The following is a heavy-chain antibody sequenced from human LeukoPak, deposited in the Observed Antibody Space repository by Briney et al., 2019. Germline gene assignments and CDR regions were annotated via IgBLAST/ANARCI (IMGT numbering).Heavy chain of an antibody. D-gene: IGHD4-23*01. J-gene: IGHJ3*02. CDR3: ARETTVVTPGRSDVFDI. V-gene: IGHV4-59*11. Sequence: SETLSLTCTVSGGSISSHYWNWIRQPPGKGLEWIGYIYYSGSTNYNPSLKSRVTISVDTSKNQFSLKLSSVTAADTAVHYCARETTVVTPGRSDVFDIWGQGTMVTVSS. CDR2: IYYSGST. CDR1: GGSISSHY.